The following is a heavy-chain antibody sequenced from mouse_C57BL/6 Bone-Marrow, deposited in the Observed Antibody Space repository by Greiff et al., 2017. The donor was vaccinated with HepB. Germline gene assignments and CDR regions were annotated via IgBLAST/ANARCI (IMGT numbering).Heavy chain of an antibody. CDR3: ARNPSTMITTDFDY. D-gene: IGHD2-4*01. CDR2: IIPSNGGT. Sequence: VQLQQPGTELVKPGASVKLSCKASGYTFTSYWMHWVKQRPGQGLEWIGNIIPSNGGTNYNEKFKSKATLTVDKSSSTAYMQLSSLTSEDSAVYYCARNPSTMITTDFDYWGQGTTLTVSS. CDR1: GYTFTSYW. V-gene: IGHV1-53*01. J-gene: IGHJ2*01.